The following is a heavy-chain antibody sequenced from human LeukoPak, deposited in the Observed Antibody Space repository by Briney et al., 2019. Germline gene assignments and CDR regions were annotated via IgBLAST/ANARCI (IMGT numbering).Heavy chain of an antibody. CDR3: AAGRSSGWTLDY. V-gene: IGHV1-24*01. CDR1: GYTLTELS. CDR2: FDPEGGET. D-gene: IGHD6-19*01. J-gene: IGHJ4*02. Sequence: ASVKVSCKVSGYTLTELSMHWVRQAPGKGLEWMGGFDPEGGETIYAQKFQGRVTMTEDTSTDTAYMELSSLRSEDTAVYYCAAGRSSGWTLDYWGQGTLVTVSS.